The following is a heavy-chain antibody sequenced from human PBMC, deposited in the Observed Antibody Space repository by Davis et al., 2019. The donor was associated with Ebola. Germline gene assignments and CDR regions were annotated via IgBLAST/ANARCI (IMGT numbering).Heavy chain of an antibody. CDR1: GGTFSSYA. V-gene: IGHV1-69*06. Sequence: SVKVSCKASGGTFSSYAISWVRQAPGQGLEWMGGIIPIFGTANYAQKFQGRVTITADKSTSTAYMELSSLRSEDTAVYYCASPSGRYYNILTGYFGMDVWGQGTTVTVSS. CDR2: IIPIFGTA. D-gene: IGHD3-9*01. CDR3: ASPSGRYYNILTGYFGMDV. J-gene: IGHJ6*02.